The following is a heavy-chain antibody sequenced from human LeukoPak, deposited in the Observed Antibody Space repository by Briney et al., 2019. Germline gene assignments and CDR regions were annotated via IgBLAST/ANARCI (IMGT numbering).Heavy chain of an antibody. CDR3: STAKFDY. CDR2: ISISGSTI. V-gene: IGHV3-48*01. CDR1: GSTLSSYS. J-gene: IGHJ4*02. Sequence: GGSLRLSCAATGSTLSSYSMNWVRQAPGKGLEWVSHISISGSTIHYADSVRGRFTISRDSAKNSPYLQMNSLRADDTAVYYCSTAKFDYWGQGTLLTVSS.